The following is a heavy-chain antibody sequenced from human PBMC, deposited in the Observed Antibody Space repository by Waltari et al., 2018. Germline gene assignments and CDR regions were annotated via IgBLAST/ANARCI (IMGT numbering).Heavy chain of an antibody. CDR2: ISGSGGST. V-gene: IGHV3-23*01. D-gene: IGHD2-2*01. J-gene: IGHJ3*02. CDR3: AKIKGLMPRGAFDI. CDR1: GFTFSSYD. Sequence: EVQLLESGGGLVQPGGSLRLSCAASGFTFSSYDMSWVRKAPGNGREWVSAISGSGGSTYYADSVKGRFTISRDNSKNTLYLQMNSLRAEDTAVYYCAKIKGLMPRGAFDIWGQGTMVTVSS.